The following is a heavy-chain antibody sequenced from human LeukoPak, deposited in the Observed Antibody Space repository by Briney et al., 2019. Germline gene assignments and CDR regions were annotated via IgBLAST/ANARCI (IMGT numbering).Heavy chain of an antibody. CDR2: IYYSGST. D-gene: IGHD3-9*01. Sequence: PSETLSLTCTVSGGSISSYYWSWIRQPPGKGLEWIGYIYYSGSTNYNPPLKSRVTISVDTSKNQFSLKLSSVTAADTAVYYCARLLSFDILTGYYPPYGMDVWGQGTTVTVSS. V-gene: IGHV4-59*08. CDR3: ARLLSFDILTGYYPPYGMDV. J-gene: IGHJ6*02. CDR1: GGSISSYY.